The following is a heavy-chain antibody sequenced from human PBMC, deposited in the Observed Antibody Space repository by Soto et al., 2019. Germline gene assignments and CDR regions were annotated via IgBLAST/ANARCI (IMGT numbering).Heavy chain of an antibody. Sequence: QVQLVESGGGVVQPGRSLRLSCAASGFTFSSYGMHWVRQAPGKGLEWVAVIWYDGSNKYYADSVKGRFTISRDNSKNQLYLQMNSLSAEATAVYYCARAGDSLNWFDPWCQGPLVTFSS. CDR3: ARAGDSLNWFDP. D-gene: IGHD2-21*02. CDR1: GFTFSSYG. V-gene: IGHV3-33*01. CDR2: IWYDGSNK. J-gene: IGHJ5*02.